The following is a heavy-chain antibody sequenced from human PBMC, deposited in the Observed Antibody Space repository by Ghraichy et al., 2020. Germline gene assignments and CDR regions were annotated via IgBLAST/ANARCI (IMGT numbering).Heavy chain of an antibody. Sequence: SETLSLTCTVSGYFISSDYYWGWLRQPPGKGLEWVGSIYHIGSTYYNTSLNSRVTISVDTSKNLFSLKLSSLTAADTAVYYCAREPGYCTSTYCYNWFDPWGQGTLVTVSS. CDR1: GYFISSDYY. CDR2: IYHIGST. J-gene: IGHJ5*02. CDR3: AREPGYCTSTYCYNWFDP. V-gene: IGHV4-38-2*02. D-gene: IGHD2-2*01.